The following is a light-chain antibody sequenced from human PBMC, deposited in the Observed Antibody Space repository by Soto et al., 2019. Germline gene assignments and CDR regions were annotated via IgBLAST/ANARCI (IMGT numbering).Light chain of an antibody. CDR1: QSVSSTY. J-gene: IGKJ1*01. Sequence: EIVLTQSPGTLSLSPGERATLSCRASQSVSSTYLAWYQQKPGQAPRLLIYGAFSRATGIPDRFSGSGSGTDFTLTISRLEPEDFAVYYCQQYGSSRTVGQGTKVDIK. CDR2: GAF. CDR3: QQYGSSRT. V-gene: IGKV3-20*01.